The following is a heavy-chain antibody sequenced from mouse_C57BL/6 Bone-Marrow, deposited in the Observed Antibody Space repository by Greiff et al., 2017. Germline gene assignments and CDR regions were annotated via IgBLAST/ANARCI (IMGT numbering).Heavy chain of an antibody. CDR2: IYPGSGST. J-gene: IGHJ3*01. CDR3: ARPDYGSSYGWFAY. CDR1: GYTFTSYW. V-gene: IGHV1-55*01. D-gene: IGHD1-1*01. Sequence: QVQLQQSGAELVKPGASVKMSCKASGYTFTSYWITWVKQRPGQGLEWIGDIYPGSGSTNYNEKFKSKATLTVDTSSSTAYMQLSSLTSEDSAVYYCARPDYGSSYGWFAYWGQGTLVTVSA.